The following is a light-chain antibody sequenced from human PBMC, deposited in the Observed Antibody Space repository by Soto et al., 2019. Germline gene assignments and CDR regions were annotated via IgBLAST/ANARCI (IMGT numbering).Light chain of an antibody. Sequence: DIQMTQSPSSLSASVGDRVTITCRASQRISSYLNWYQQKPGKAPKFLIYAASSLQSGVPSRFSGSGSGTEFTLTISSLQPDDFATYYCQQYDSYSPYTFGQGTRLEIK. V-gene: IGKV1-39*01. J-gene: IGKJ2*01. CDR3: QQYDSYSPYT. CDR1: QRISSY. CDR2: AAS.